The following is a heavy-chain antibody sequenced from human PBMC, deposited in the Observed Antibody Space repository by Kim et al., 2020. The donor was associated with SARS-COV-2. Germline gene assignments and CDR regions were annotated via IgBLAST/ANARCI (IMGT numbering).Heavy chain of an antibody. J-gene: IGHJ4*02. CDR2: INPSGGST. V-gene: IGHV1-46*01. CDR1: GYTFTSYY. D-gene: IGHD5-18*01. CDR3: ARDLRGYSYGLAFDY. Sequence: ASVKVSCKASGYTFTSYYMHWVRQAPGQGLEWMGIINPSGGSTSYAQKFQGRVTMTRDTSTSTVYMELSSLRSEDTAVYYCARDLRGYSYGLAFDYWGQGTLVTVSS.